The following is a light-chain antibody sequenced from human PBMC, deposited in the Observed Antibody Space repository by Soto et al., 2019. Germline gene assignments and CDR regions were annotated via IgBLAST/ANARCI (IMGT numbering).Light chain of an antibody. J-gene: IGKJ4*01. Sequence: DIHITQSPSSLSASVGDRVTITCRASQSSSTYLNWYQQKPGKAPKLLIYAASSLQSGVPSRFSGSGSGTDFTLTISSLQPEDFATYYCQQSYSTPLTFGGGTKVDIK. V-gene: IGKV1-39*01. CDR2: AAS. CDR1: QSSSTY. CDR3: QQSYSTPLT.